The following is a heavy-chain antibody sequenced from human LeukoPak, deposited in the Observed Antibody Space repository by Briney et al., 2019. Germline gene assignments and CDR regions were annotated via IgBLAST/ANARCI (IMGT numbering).Heavy chain of an antibody. Sequence: SETLSLTCTVSGGSISSGGYYWSWIRQHPGKGLEWIGYIYYSGSTYYNTSLKSRVTISVDTSKNQFSLKLSSVTAADTAVYYCARTRGCSGGSCYSDNWFDPWGQGTLVTVSS. CDR3: ARTRGCSGGSCYSDNWFDP. J-gene: IGHJ5*02. V-gene: IGHV4-31*03. D-gene: IGHD2-15*01. CDR1: GGSISSGGYY. CDR2: IYYSGST.